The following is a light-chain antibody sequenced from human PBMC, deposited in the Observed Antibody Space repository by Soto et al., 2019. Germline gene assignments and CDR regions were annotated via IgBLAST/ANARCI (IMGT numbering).Light chain of an antibody. J-gene: IGKJ4*01. CDR2: WAS. CDR1: QRVSNNNTNY. Sequence: DIVMTQSPESLAVSLGERATINCKSSQRVSNNNTNYLTWYQMKPGPPPKLLIYWASTRESGVPDRFSGSGSGTDFSLTISSLQAEDVAVYYCQQYYSPPVTFGGGTKVEIK. V-gene: IGKV4-1*01. CDR3: QQYYSPPVT.